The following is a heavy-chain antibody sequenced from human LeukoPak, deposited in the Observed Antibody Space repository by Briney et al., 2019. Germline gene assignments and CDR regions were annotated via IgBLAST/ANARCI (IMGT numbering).Heavy chain of an antibody. CDR3: ATDRPYYYGSGSYYY. CDR1: GYTFTSYG. CDR2: FDPEDGET. Sequence: ASVRVSCKASGYTFTSYGISWVRQAPGKGLEWMGGFDPEDGETIYAQRFQGRVTMTEDTSTDTAYMELSSLRSEDTAVYYCATDRPYYYGSGSYYYWGQGTLVTVSS. V-gene: IGHV1-24*01. J-gene: IGHJ4*02. D-gene: IGHD3-10*01.